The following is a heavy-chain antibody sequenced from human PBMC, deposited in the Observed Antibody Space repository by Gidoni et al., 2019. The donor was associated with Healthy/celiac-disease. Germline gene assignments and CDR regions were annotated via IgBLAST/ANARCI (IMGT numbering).Heavy chain of an antibody. CDR1: GGSISSSSYY. J-gene: IGHJ5*02. CDR2: IYYSGST. V-gene: IGHV4-39*01. CDR3: ARLGYDFWSGYYPPFDP. Sequence: QLQLQESGPGLVKPSETLSLTCTVSGGSISSSSYYWGWIRQPPGKGLEWIGSIYYSGSTYYNPSLKSRVTISVDTSKNQFSLKLSSVTAADTAVYYCARLGYDFWSGYYPPFDPWGQGTLVTVSS. D-gene: IGHD3-3*01.